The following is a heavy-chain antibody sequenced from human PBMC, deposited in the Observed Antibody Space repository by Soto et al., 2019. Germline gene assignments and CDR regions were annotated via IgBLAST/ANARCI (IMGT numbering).Heavy chain of an antibody. Sequence: EESLKISCKTSGNNFAIYWIAWVRQKPGKGLEWMGIIYPGDSDTRYSPSFQGQVTISADKSISNAYLQWSSLRASDNAMYYCERRSSNSMDVWGQGTTGTVSS. CDR2: IYPGDSDT. J-gene: IGHJ6*02. CDR3: ERRSSNSMDV. D-gene: IGHD4-4*01. V-gene: IGHV5-51*01. CDR1: GNNFAIYW.